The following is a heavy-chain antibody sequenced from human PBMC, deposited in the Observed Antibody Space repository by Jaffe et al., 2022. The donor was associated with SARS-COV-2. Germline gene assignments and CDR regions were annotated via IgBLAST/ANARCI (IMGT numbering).Heavy chain of an antibody. D-gene: IGHD3-9*01. CDR2: INPSGGST. CDR3: ARRGYDILTGYYYYMDV. CDR1: GYTFTSYY. Sequence: QVQLVQSGAEVKKPGASVKVSCKASGYTFTSYYMHWVRQAPGQGLEWMGIINPSGGSTSYAQKLQGRVTMTRDTSTSTVYMELSSLRSEDTAVYYCARRGYDILTGYYYYMDVWGKGTTVTVSS. J-gene: IGHJ6*03. V-gene: IGHV1-46*04.